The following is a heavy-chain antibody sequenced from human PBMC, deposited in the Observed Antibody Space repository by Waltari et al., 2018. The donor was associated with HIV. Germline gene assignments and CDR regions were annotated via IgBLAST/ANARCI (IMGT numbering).Heavy chain of an antibody. D-gene: IGHD6-19*01. CDR2: ISSSRRTI. V-gene: IGHV3-48*01. Sequence: EVQLVESGGGLVQPGGSLRLSCAASGFPFSRYSLNWFRQAPGKVWEWVAEISSSRRTIDYAASVKGRVTIARDNAENSLYLQMNSRRAEDTAVYYCARDWGRAVPFDPGGQGTLVTVSS. CDR1: GFPFSRYS. CDR3: ARDWGRAVPFDP. J-gene: IGHJ5*02.